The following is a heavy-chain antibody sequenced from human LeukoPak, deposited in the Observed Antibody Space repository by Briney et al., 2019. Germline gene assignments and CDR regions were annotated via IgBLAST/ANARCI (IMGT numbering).Heavy chain of an antibody. D-gene: IGHD3-10*01. V-gene: IGHV1-46*01. CDR3: ARDSLPITMVRGVRARVFDY. J-gene: IGHJ4*02. CDR1: GYTFTSYY. Sequence: GASVKVSCKASGYTFTSYYMHWVRQAPGQGLEWMGIINPSGGSTSYAQKLQGRVTMTTDTSTSTAYMELRSLRSDDTAVYYCARDSLPITMVRGVRARVFDYWGQGTLVTVSS. CDR2: INPSGGST.